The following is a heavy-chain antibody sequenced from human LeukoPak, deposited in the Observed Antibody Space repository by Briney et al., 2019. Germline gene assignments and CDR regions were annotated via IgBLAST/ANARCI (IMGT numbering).Heavy chain of an antibody. D-gene: IGHD3-22*01. CDR1: GFTFSSYS. CDR2: ISSSSSYI. J-gene: IGHJ3*02. CDR3: ARSSVPLAFDI. V-gene: IGHV3-21*01. Sequence: GGSLRLSCAASGFTFSSYSRNWVRQAPGKGLEWVSSISSSSSYIYYADSVKGRFTISRDNAKNSLYLQMNSLRAEDTAVYYCARSSVPLAFDIWGQGTMVTVSS.